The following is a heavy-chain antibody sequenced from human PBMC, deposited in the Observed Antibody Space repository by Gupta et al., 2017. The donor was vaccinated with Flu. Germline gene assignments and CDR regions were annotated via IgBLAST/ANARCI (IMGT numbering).Heavy chain of an antibody. D-gene: IGHD2-15*01. CDR3: AREGWSGGSCYFELSYYYGRDV. V-gene: IGHV3-33*01. CDR2: IWYDGSDK. CDR1: GFTFSSYG. Sequence: QVQLVESGGGVVQPGRSLRLSCAASGFTFSSYGMHWVRQAPGKGLEWVAVIWYDGSDKYYADSVKGRFTISRDNSKNTLYLQMNSLRAEDTAVYYCAREGWSGGSCYFELSYYYGRDVWGQGTTVTVSS. J-gene: IGHJ6*02.